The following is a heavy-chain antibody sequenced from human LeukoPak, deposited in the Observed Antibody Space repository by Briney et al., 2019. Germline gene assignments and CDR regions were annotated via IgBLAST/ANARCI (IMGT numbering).Heavy chain of an antibody. CDR2: IYTSGST. D-gene: IGHD3-22*01. CDR3: ARLVPNYYDSSGYYWFYMDV. V-gene: IGHV4-4*07. Sequence: SESLSLTCTVSGGSISSYYWSWIRQPAGKGLEWIGRIYTSGSTNYNPSLKSRVTMSVDTSKNQFSLKLSSVTAADTAVYYCARLVPNYYDSSGYYWFYMDVWGKGTTVTISS. CDR1: GGSISSYY. J-gene: IGHJ6*03.